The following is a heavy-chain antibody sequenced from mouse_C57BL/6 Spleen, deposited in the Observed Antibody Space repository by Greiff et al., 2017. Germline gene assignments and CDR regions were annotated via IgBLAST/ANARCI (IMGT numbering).Heavy chain of an antibody. V-gene: IGHV1-80*01. Sequence: VQLQQSGAELVKPGASVKISCKASGYAFSSYWMNWVKQRPGKGLEWIGQIYPGDGDTNYNGKFKGKATLTADKSSSTAYMQLSSLTSEDAAVYFCARGAIDYAMDYWGQGTSVTVSS. CDR1: GYAFSSYW. J-gene: IGHJ4*01. CDR2: IYPGDGDT. CDR3: ARGAIDYAMDY.